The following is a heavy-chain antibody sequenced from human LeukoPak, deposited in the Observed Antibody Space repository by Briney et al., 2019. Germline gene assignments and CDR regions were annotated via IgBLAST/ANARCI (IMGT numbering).Heavy chain of an antibody. D-gene: IGHD1-1*01. CDR1: GGTFSSYA. Sequence: SVKVSCKASGGTFSSYAISWVRQAPGQGLEWMGGIIPIFGTANYAQKFQGRVTITTDESTSTAYMELSSLRSEDTAVYYCARDTTKSPLQGSAFDIWGQGTMVTVSS. CDR2: IIPIFGTA. J-gene: IGHJ3*02. V-gene: IGHV1-69*05. CDR3: ARDTTKSPLQGSAFDI.